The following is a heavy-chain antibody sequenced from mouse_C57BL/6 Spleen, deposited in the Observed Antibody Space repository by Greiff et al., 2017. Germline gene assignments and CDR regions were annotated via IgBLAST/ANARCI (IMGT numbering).Heavy chain of an antibody. Sequence: EVQLVESGGGLVKPGGSLKLSCAASGFTFSSYAMSWVRQTPEKRLEWVATISDGGSYTYYPANVKGRFTISRDNAKNNLYLQMSHLKSEDTAMYYCARDRGGTFAYWGQGTLVTVSA. V-gene: IGHV5-4*01. CDR1: GFTFSSYA. J-gene: IGHJ3*01. CDR3: ARDRGGTFAY. D-gene: IGHD4-1*01. CDR2: ISDGGSYT.